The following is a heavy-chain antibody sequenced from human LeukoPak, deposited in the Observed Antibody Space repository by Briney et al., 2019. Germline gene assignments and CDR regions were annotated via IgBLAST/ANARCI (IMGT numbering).Heavy chain of an antibody. CDR1: GFDSDDYG. CDR2: INWDGGAT. D-gene: IGHD6-13*01. Sequence: GGPLRLSCVDSGFDSDDYGMSWVRQAPGKGLEWVSGINWDGGATSYADSVKGRFTISRDHAKNSLYLQMDSLTVEDTALYYCARDLSSSWFSLGYWGQGTPVTVSS. V-gene: IGHV3-20*04. CDR3: ARDLSSSWFSLGY. J-gene: IGHJ4*02.